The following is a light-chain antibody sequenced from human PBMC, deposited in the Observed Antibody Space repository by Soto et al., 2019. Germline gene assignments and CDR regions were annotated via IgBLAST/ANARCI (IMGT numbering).Light chain of an antibody. CDR2: NND. CDR1: NSNIGGDT. Sequence: QSVLTQPPSASETPGQRVTISCSGGNSNIGGDTVNWYQKLPGTAPKLLIYNNDQRPSGVPDRFSGSKSGTSASLAISGLQSEDEAHYYCATRDDSLNAVVFGGGTKVTVL. CDR3: ATRDDSLNAVV. J-gene: IGLJ2*01. V-gene: IGLV1-44*01.